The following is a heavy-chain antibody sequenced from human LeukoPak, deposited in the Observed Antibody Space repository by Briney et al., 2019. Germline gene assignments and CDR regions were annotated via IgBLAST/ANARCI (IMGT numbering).Heavy chain of an antibody. Sequence: ASVKVSCKASGYTFTGYYMHWVLQATGQGLELMGWINPNSGGTNYAQKFQGWVTMTRDTSISTAYMELSRLRSDDTAVYYCARRGPGAAYGMDVWGKGTTVTVSS. CDR3: ARRGPGAAYGMDV. CDR1: GYTFTGYY. J-gene: IGHJ6*04. CDR2: INPNSGGT. V-gene: IGHV1-2*04. D-gene: IGHD3-10*01.